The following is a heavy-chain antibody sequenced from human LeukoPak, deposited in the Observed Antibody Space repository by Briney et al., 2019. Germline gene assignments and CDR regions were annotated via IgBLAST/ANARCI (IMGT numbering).Heavy chain of an antibody. J-gene: IGHJ4*02. V-gene: IGHV5-51*01. CDR3: ARRRAVAGTYYFDY. D-gene: IGHD6-19*01. Sequence: GESLKISCQGSAYSFTSYWIGWVRQMPGRGLEWMGIVYAGGSDARYSSSFQGQVTISADKSISTAYLQWSSLKASDTAMYYCARRRAVAGTYYFDYWGQGTLVTVSP. CDR1: AYSFTSYW. CDR2: VYAGGSDA.